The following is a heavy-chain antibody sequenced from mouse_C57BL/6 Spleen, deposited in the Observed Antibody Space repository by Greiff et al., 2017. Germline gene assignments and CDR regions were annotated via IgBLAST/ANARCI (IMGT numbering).Heavy chain of an antibody. CDR3: ARGYYYGSSYDFDY. CDR2: IDPSDSYT. V-gene: IGHV1-59*01. CDR1: GYTFTSYW. D-gene: IGHD1-1*01. J-gene: IGHJ2*01. Sequence: QVQLQQSGAELVRPGTSVKLSCKASGYTFTSYWMHWVKQRPGQGLEWIGVIDPSDSYTNYNQKFKGKATLTVDTSSSTAYMQLSSLTSEDSAVYYCARGYYYGSSYDFDYWGQGTTLTVSS.